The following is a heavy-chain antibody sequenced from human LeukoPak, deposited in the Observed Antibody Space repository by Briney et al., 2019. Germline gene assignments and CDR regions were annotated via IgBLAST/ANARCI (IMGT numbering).Heavy chain of an antibody. Sequence: SETLSLTCTVSGGSISSYYWSWIRQPPGKGLEWIGYIYYSGSTNYNPSLKSRVTISVDTSKNQFSLKLSSVTAADTAVYYCARGLAYDSSASHYWGQGTLVTVSS. CDR1: GGSISSYY. D-gene: IGHD3-22*01. CDR3: ARGLAYDSSASHY. J-gene: IGHJ4*02. CDR2: IYYSGST. V-gene: IGHV4-59*01.